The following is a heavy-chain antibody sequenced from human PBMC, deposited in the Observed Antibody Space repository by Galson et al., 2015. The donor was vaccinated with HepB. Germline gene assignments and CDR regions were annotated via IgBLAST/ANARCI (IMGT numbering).Heavy chain of an antibody. V-gene: IGHV3-21*01. D-gene: IGHD3-10*01. CDR3: AGGPAVYYFEF. CDR1: GFTFSSYS. Sequence: SLRLSCAASGFTFSSYSLNWIRQAPGKGLEWVSSISGSSSYIYYADSVKGRFTVSRDNAKNSLYLQINRLRAEDTAAYYCAGGPAVYYFEFWGQGALVTVSS. J-gene: IGHJ4*02. CDR2: ISGSSSYI.